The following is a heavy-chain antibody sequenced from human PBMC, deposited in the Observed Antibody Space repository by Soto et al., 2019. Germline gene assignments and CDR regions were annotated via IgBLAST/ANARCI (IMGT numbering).Heavy chain of an antibody. CDR1: AYTLTGLS. Sequence: ASVKGSCKVSAYTLTGLSMHWVRQAPGKGLEWMGGFDPEDGETIYAQKFQGRVTMTEDTSTDTAYMELSSLRSEDTAVYYCATQSYYVTLTRHPQRSTPIWDKGTM. CDR3: ATQSYYVTLTRHPQRSTPI. CDR2: FDPEDGET. V-gene: IGHV1-24*01. J-gene: IGHJ3*02. D-gene: IGHD3-9*01.